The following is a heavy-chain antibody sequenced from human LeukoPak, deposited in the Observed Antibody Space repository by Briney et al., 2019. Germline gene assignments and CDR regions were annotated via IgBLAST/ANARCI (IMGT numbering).Heavy chain of an antibody. J-gene: IGHJ4*02. CDR2: IAYDASNE. CDR3: VGEVGSRQMNY. Sequence: GGSLRLSCVASGFTFSSHAMHWVRKAPGKGLEWVAVIAYDASNEYYADSVKGRFTISRDNSKNTLYLQMNSLRTEDTAMYYCVGEVGSRQMNYWGQGTLVTVSS. CDR1: GFTFSSHA. V-gene: IGHV3-30-3*01. D-gene: IGHD1-26*01.